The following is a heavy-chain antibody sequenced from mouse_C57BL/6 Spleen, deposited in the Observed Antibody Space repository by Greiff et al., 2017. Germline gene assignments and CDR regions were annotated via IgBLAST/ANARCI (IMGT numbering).Heavy chain of an antibody. CDR1: GFTFSSYA. Sequence: EVHLVESGEGLVKPGGSLKLSCAASGFTFSSYAMSWVRQTPEKRLEWVAYISSGGDYIYYADTVKGRFTISRDNARNTLYLQMSSLKSEDTAMYYCTREAGVYAMDYWGQGTSVTVSS. V-gene: IGHV5-9-1*02. CDR2: ISSGGDYI. CDR3: TREAGVYAMDY. D-gene: IGHD6-1*01. J-gene: IGHJ4*01.